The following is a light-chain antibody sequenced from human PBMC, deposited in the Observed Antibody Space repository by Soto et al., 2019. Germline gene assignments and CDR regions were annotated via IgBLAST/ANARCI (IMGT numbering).Light chain of an antibody. V-gene: IGLV2-14*03. J-gene: IGLJ3*02. Sequence: QSALTQPASVSGSPGQSITISCTGTGSDIGGYNYVSWYQQHPGKAPKLMIYDVSNRPSGVSNRFSGSKSGNTASLTISGLQAEDEADYSCSSYTSSSLWVFGGGTKLTVL. CDR3: SSYTSSSLWV. CDR1: GSDIGGYNY. CDR2: DVS.